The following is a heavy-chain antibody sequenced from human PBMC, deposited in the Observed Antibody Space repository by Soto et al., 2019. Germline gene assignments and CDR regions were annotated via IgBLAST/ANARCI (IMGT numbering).Heavy chain of an antibody. CDR2: ISAYNGNT. Sequence: ASVKVSCKASGYTFTSYGISWVRQAPGQGLEWMGWISAYNGNTNYAQNLQGRVTMTTDTSTSTAYMELRSLRSDDTAVYYCARDYYYDILTGYATRYYYGMDVWGQGTTVTVSS. D-gene: IGHD3-9*01. J-gene: IGHJ6*02. CDR3: ARDYYYDILTGYATRYYYGMDV. V-gene: IGHV1-18*01. CDR1: GYTFTSYG.